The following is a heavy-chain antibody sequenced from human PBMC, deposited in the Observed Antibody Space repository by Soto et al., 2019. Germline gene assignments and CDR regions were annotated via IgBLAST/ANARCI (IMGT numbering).Heavy chain of an antibody. CDR2: NILSIGTT. J-gene: IGHJ5*02. CDR3: AKKLGTTGGTFFHP. Sequence: PGGSMRLSGPASGFTCSHYNRKWVRQAPGEGLERVANILSIGTTPYADPVQGRFTLSRDNFKNRLYLQMDRLSAEDTAVYFCAKKLGTTGGTFFHPGRRGGLVTVSS. V-gene: IGHV3-23*01. CDR1: GFTCSHYN. D-gene: IGHD1-1*01.